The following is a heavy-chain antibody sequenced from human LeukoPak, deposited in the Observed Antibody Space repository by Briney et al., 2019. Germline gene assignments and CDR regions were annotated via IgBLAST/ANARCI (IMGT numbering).Heavy chain of an antibody. CDR3: ARDPRFGETSKHSYYYYMDV. CDR2: IRYDGSNK. V-gene: IGHV3-30*02. Sequence: GGSLRLSCAASGFTFSSYGMHWVRQAPGKGLEWVAFIRYDGSNKYYADSVKGRFTISRDNSKNTLYLQMSSLRAEDTAVYYCARDPRFGETSKHSYYYYMDVWGKGTTVTVSS. D-gene: IGHD3-10*01. CDR1: GFTFSSYG. J-gene: IGHJ6*03.